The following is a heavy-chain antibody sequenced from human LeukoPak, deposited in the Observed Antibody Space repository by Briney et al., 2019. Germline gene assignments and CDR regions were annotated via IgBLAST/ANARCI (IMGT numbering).Heavy chain of an antibody. CDR2: ISGSGGST. J-gene: IGHJ4*02. CDR3: VRHSGSYDY. CDR1: GFTFSSYA. Sequence: GGSLRLSCAASGFTFSSYAMSWVRQAPGKGLEWVSAISGSGGSTYYADSVKGRFTISRDNSKNTLYVQMSSLRGEDTAVYYCVRHSGSYDYWGQGTLVTVSS. D-gene: IGHD1-26*01. V-gene: IGHV3-23*01.